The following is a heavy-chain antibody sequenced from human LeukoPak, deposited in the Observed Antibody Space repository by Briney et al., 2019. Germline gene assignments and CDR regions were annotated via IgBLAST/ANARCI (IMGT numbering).Heavy chain of an antibody. D-gene: IGHD6-13*01. CDR2: ISSSSSTI. CDR1: GFTFSSYS. J-gene: IGHJ4*02. CDR3: ARDRVYVAAAGTRGYFDY. Sequence: GGSLRLSCAASGFTFSSYSMNWVRQAPGKGLEWVSYISSSSSTIYYADSVKGRFTISRDNAKNSLYLQMNSLRAEDTVVYYCARDRVYVAAAGTRGYFDYWGQGTLVTVSS. V-gene: IGHV3-48*01.